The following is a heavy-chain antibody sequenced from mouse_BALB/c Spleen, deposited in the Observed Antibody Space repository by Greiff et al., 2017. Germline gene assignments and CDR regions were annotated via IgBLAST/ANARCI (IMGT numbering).Heavy chain of an antibody. V-gene: IGHV1S137*01. CDR2: ISTYYGDA. Sequence: QVQLKESGAELVRPGVSVKISCKGSGYTFTDYAMHWVKQSHAKSLEWIGVISTYYGDASYNQKFKGKATMTVDKSSSTAYMELARLTSEDSAIYYCARSPTMITTYFDYWGQGTTLTVSS. CDR3: ARSPTMITTYFDY. D-gene: IGHD2-4*01. J-gene: IGHJ2*01. CDR1: GYTFTDYA.